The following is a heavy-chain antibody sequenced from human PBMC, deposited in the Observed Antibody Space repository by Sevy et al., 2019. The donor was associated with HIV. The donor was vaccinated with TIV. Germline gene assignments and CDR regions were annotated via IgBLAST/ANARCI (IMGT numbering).Heavy chain of an antibody. CDR3: ARDRGRYCSGGSCYSGIDY. D-gene: IGHD2-15*01. V-gene: IGHV3-30*04. J-gene: IGHJ4*02. Sequence: GGSLRLSCAASGFTFSSYAMHWVRQAPGKGLEWVAVISYDGSNKYYANSVKGRFTISRDNSKNTLYLQMNSLRAEDTAVYYCARDRGRYCSGGSCYSGIDYWGQRTLVTVSS. CDR2: ISYDGSNK. CDR1: GFTFSSYA.